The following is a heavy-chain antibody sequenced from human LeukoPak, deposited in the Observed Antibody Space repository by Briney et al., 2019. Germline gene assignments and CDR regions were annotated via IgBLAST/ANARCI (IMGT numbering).Heavy chain of an antibody. Sequence: GGSLRLSCAASGFTFSSYGMHWVRQAPGKGLEWVAVIWYDGSNKYYADSVKGRFTISSDNSKNTLYLQMNSLRAEDTAVYYCASFFPATYDNWGQGTLVTVSS. J-gene: IGHJ4*02. V-gene: IGHV3-33*01. D-gene: IGHD3-3*01. CDR2: IWYDGSNK. CDR3: ASFFPATYDN. CDR1: GFTFSSYG.